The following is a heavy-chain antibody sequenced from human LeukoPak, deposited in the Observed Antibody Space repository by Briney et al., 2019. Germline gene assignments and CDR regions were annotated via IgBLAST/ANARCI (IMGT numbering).Heavy chain of an antibody. CDR3: AKRDCSSTSCWGPTFDP. D-gene: IGHD2-2*01. CDR1: GFTVSNYG. Sequence: GGSLRLSCAASGFTVSNYGMSWIRQAPGKGLEWVSAMSGGGGSTYYADSVKGRFTISRDNSKNTLYLQMNSLRAEDTAVYYCAKRDCSSTSCWGPTFDPWGQGTLVTVSS. V-gene: IGHV3-23*01. J-gene: IGHJ5*02. CDR2: MSGGGGST.